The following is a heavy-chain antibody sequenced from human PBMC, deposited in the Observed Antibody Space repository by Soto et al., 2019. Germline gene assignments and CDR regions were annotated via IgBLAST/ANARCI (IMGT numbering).Heavy chain of an antibody. CDR1: GGSFSDSY. Sequence: QVQLQQWGAGLLKPSETLSLTCAVFGGSFSDSYWSWIRQSPGKGLEWIGEITSSGTTYYNPSLKSRFTISGDTSKNQFSLEVRSVTAADTAVYYCARGRPAIATRWFDSWGQGTLVTVSS. CDR2: ITSSGTT. V-gene: IGHV4-34*01. J-gene: IGHJ5*01. CDR3: ARGRPAIATRWFDS. D-gene: IGHD1-1*01.